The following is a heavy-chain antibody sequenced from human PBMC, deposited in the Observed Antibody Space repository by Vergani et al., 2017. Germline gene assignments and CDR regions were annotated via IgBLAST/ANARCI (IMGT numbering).Heavy chain of an antibody. CDR2: IYYSGST. CDR3: ARDTGNGVDP. CDR1: GGSISSYY. V-gene: IGHV4-59*01. Sequence: QVQLQESGPGLVKPSETLSLTCTVSGGSISSYYWSWIRQPPGKGLEWIGYIYYSGSTNYHPSLQSRVTISVNTSKNQFSLKLSSVTGADTAVYYCARDTGNGVDPWGQGTLVTVSS. D-gene: IGHD1-14*01. J-gene: IGHJ5*02.